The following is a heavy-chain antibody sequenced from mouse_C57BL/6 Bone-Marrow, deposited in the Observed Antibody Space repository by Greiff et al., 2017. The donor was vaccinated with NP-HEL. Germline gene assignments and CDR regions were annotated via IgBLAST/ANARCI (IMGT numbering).Heavy chain of an antibody. J-gene: IGHJ2*01. Sequence: VQLVESGPGLVAPSQSLSITCTVSGFSLISYAISWVRQPPGKGLEWLGVIWTGGGTNYNSALKSRLSISKDNSKSQVFLKMNSLQTGDTARYYCAIFDYDDYFDYWGQGTTLTVSP. CDR3: AIFDYDDYFDY. CDR2: IWTGGGT. CDR1: GFSLISYA. V-gene: IGHV2-9-1*01. D-gene: IGHD2-4*01.